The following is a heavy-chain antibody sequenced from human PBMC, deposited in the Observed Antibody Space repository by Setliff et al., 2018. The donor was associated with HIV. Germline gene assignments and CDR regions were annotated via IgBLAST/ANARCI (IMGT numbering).Heavy chain of an antibody. CDR2: IIPIFGST. Sequence: SVKVSCKASGGTVRKYSISWVRQAPGQGLEWMGGIIPIFGSTARAQKFYDRVSITADESTDTAVLELSSLRSEDAAIYFCARDDHYYDMGSILSDWYFDVWGRGIQVTVSS. CDR3: ARDDHYYDMGSILSDWYFDV. CDR1: GGTVRKYS. D-gene: IGHD3-22*01. V-gene: IGHV1-69*13. J-gene: IGHJ2*01.